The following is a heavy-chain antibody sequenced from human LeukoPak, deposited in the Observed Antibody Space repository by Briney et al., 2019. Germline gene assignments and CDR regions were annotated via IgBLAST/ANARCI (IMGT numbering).Heavy chain of an antibody. CDR1: GYTFTSYL. CDR3: GVQRSRGGKNNWFDS. J-gene: IGHJ5*01. D-gene: IGHD3-16*01. Sequence: GASVKVSCKASGYTFTSYLISWVRQAPGQGLEWMGWISGHNGNTDYAKKFKDRVTLITDTYTSTAYMELRSPRSDDAAVCYCGVQRSRGGKNNWFDSWGQGTLVTVSS. CDR2: ISGHNGNT. V-gene: IGHV1-18*01.